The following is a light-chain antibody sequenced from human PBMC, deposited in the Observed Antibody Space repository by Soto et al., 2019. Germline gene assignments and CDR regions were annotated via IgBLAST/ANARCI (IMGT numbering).Light chain of an antibody. CDR3: SSYTSSTSVA. V-gene: IGLV2-14*01. CDR1: SSDVGGYNY. J-gene: IGLJ2*01. Sequence: ALTQPASVSGSPGQSITISCTGTSSDVGGYNYVSWYQQHPGKAPKLIIYAVSNRPSGVSHRFSGSKSGNTASLAISGLQAEDEAEYYCSSYTSSTSVAFGGGTKLTVL. CDR2: AVS.